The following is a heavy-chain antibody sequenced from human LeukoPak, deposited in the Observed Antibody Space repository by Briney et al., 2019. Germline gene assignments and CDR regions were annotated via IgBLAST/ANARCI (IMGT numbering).Heavy chain of an antibody. CDR3: ARAELGILSPHYYYMDV. J-gene: IGHJ6*03. CDR1: GGSISSYY. D-gene: IGHD7-27*01. CDR2: IYHSGST. Sequence: SETLSLTCTVSGGSISSYYWGWIRQPPGKGLEWIASIYHSGSTHYNPSLKSRVTISVDTSKNQFSLKLSSVTAADTAVYYCARAELGILSPHYYYMDVWGKGTTVTVSS. V-gene: IGHV4-38-2*02.